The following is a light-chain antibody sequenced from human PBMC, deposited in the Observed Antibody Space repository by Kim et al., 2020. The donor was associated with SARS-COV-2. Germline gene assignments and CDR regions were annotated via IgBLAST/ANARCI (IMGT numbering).Light chain of an antibody. Sequence: SASIGDIVTITCKASQVSRNDLGWYQQKPGKAPEFLIYAASSLQSGVPSRFAGSGSGTDFTLTISSLQPEDFATYYCLQDYNYPYTFGQGTKLEI. CDR2: AAS. CDR1: QVSRND. CDR3: LQDYNYPYT. J-gene: IGKJ2*01. V-gene: IGKV1-6*01.